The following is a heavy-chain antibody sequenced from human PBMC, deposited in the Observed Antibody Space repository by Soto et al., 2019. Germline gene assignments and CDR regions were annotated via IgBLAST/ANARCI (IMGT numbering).Heavy chain of an antibody. D-gene: IGHD3-22*01. Sequence: KPSETLSLTCTVSGGSISSGGYYWSWIRQHPGKGLEWIGYIYYSGSTYYNPSLKSRVTISVDTPKNQFSLKLSSVTAADTAVYYCARGTYYYDSSGHNWFDPWGQGTLVTVSS. CDR3: ARGTYYYDSSGHNWFDP. J-gene: IGHJ5*02. V-gene: IGHV4-31*03. CDR1: GGSISSGGYY. CDR2: IYYSGST.